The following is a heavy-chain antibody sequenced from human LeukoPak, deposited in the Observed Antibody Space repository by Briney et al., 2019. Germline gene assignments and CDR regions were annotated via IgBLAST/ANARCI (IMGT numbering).Heavy chain of an antibody. Sequence: SQTLSLNCTVSGGSISSGSYYWRWLRQPAGKGLEWIGRIYTSGSTNYNPSLKSRVTISVDTSKPQFPLKVRSGTGADTAVYYCARPMTTVTTEMPWNAFDIWGQGTMVTVSS. CDR3: ARPMTTVTTEMPWNAFDI. CDR1: GGSISSGSYY. D-gene: IGHD4-17*01. J-gene: IGHJ3*02. CDR2: IYTSGST. V-gene: IGHV4-61*02.